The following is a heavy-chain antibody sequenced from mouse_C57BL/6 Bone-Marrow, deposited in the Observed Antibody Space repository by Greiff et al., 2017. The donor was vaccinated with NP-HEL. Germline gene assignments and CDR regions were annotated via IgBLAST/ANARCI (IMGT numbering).Heavy chain of an antibody. V-gene: IGHV1-82*01. CDR2: IYPGDGDT. CDR3: ARGRGEVAGGY. J-gene: IGHJ4*01. CDR1: GYAFSSSW. D-gene: IGHD1-1*01. Sequence: VKLMESGPELVKPGASVKISCKASGYAFSSSWMNWVKQRPGKGLEWIGRIYPGDGDTNYNGKFKGKATLTADKSSSTAYMQLSSLTSEDSAVYFCARGRGEVAGGYWGQGTSVTVSS.